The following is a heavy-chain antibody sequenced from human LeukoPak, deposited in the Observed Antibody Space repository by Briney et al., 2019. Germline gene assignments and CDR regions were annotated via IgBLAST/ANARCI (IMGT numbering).Heavy chain of an antibody. CDR2: ISASGGST. J-gene: IGHJ4*02. CDR1: GFTFSSHV. V-gene: IGHV3-23*01. CDR3: AKDRDSSGYYDY. D-gene: IGHD3-22*01. Sequence: GGSLRLSCAASGFTFSSHVMSWVRQAPGKGLEWVSAISASGGSTSYADSVRGRFTISRDNPKNTLFLQMNSLRAEDTAVYYCAKDRDSSGYYDYWGQGTLVTVSS.